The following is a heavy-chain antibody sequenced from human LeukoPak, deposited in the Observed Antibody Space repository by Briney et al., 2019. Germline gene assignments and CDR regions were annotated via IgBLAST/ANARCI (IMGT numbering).Heavy chain of an antibody. J-gene: IGHJ4*02. CDR2: INYSGST. CDR3: AKNFGYCSSTSCPPGYDY. V-gene: IGHV4-34*01. D-gene: IGHD2-2*03. Sequence: SETLSLTCAVYGGSFSGYYWSWIRQPPGKGVEGIGEINYSGSTNYNPSLKSRVTISVDTSKNQFSLKLSSVTAADTAVYYCAKNFGYCSSTSCPPGYDYWGQGTLVTVSS. CDR1: GGSFSGYY.